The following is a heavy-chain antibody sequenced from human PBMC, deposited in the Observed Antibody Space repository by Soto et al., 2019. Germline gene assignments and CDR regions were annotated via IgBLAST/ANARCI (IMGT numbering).Heavy chain of an antibody. J-gene: IGHJ4*02. D-gene: IGHD3-3*01. CDR2: ISSSSSTI. CDR3: AGGSKIWSGYYYFDY. CDR1: GFTFSSYS. V-gene: IGHV3-48*02. Sequence: GGSLRLSCAASGFTFSSYSMNWVRQAPGKGLEWVSYISSSSSTIYYADSVKGRFTISRDNAKNSLYLQMNSLRDEDTAVYYCAGGSKIWSGYYYFDYWGQGTLVTVSS.